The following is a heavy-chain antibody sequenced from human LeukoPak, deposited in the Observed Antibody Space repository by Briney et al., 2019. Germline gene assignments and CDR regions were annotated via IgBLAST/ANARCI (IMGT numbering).Heavy chain of an antibody. V-gene: IGHV3-64*01. CDR2: LSENERVA. Sequence: GGSLRLSCEASGFIFSGYDMSWFRQAPGKGLEYVSSLSENERVAFFANSVKGRFTISRDDSKSTLYLQMNSLRAEDTAVYYCAKDDSSGWYFAGGYYFDYWGQGTLVTVSS. D-gene: IGHD6-19*01. J-gene: IGHJ4*02. CDR3: AKDDSSGWYFAGGYYFDY. CDR1: GFIFSGYD.